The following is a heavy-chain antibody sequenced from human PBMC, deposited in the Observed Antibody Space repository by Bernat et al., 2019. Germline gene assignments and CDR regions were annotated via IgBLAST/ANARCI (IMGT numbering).Heavy chain of an antibody. J-gene: IGHJ4*02. V-gene: IGHV4-59*08. D-gene: IGHD2-15*01. CDR2: IYYSGST. CDR1: GGSISSYY. CDR3: ARFVVVVAATHFDY. Sequence: QVQLQESGPGLVKPSETLSLTCTVSGGSISSYYWSWIRQPPGKGLEWIGYIYYSGSTNYNPSLKSRVTISVDTSKNQFSLKLSSVTAADTAMYYCARFVVVVAATHFDYWGQGTLVTVSS.